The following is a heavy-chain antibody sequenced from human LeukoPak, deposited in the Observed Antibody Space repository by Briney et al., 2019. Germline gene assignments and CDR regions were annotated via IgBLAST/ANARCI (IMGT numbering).Heavy chain of an antibody. CDR1: GASVSSGSYY. Sequence: SETLSLTCTVSGASVSSGSYYWSWIRQPPGKGLEWIGYIYYSGSTNYNPSLESRVTISVDTSKNQFSLKLSSVTAADTAVYYCARDFGSSWGQGTLVTVSS. D-gene: IGHD6-6*01. CDR2: IYYSGST. CDR3: ARDFGSS. V-gene: IGHV4-61*01. J-gene: IGHJ4*02.